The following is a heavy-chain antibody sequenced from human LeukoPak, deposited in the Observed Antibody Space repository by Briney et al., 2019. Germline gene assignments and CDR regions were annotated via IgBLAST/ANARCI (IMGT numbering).Heavy chain of an antibody. Sequence: SQTLSLTCAISGDSVSSNSVTWNWIRQSPSRGLEWLGRTYYRSTWYNDYAVSVRGRVTVNPDTSKNQFSLHLNSVTPEDTAVYYCARGLTQYDCFDPWGQGILVTVSS. V-gene: IGHV6-1*01. J-gene: IGHJ5*02. D-gene: IGHD2-2*01. CDR2: TYYRSTWYN. CDR1: GDSVSSNSVT. CDR3: ARGLTQYDCFDP.